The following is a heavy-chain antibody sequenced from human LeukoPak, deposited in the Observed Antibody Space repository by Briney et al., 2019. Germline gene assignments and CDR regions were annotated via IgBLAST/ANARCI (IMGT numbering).Heavy chain of an antibody. D-gene: IGHD3-16*01. V-gene: IGHV4-4*07. Sequence: SETLSLTCTVSGGSISSYYWSWIRQPAGKGLEWIGRFYTSGSINYNPSLKSRVTMSVDTSKTQFSLNLNLTSVTAADTVVYYCARDRRGTDYYYYMDVWGKGTTVTVSS. J-gene: IGHJ6*03. CDR2: FYTSGSI. CDR1: GGSISSYY. CDR3: ARDRRGTDYYYYMDV.